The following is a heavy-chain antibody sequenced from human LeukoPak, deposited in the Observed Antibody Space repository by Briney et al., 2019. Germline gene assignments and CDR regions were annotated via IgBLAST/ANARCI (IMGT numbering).Heavy chain of an antibody. CDR2: IHTTGST. Sequence: SETLSLTCTVSGGSISSYYWSWIRQPAGKGLEWIGRIHTTGSTNYNPSLKSRVTMSVDTSKNHFSLRLTSVTAADTAIYYCAAMTTVTMYSYFFDSWGQGTLLTVSS. CDR3: AAMTTVTMYSYFFDS. D-gene: IGHD4-17*01. V-gene: IGHV4-4*07. J-gene: IGHJ4*02. CDR1: GGSISSYY.